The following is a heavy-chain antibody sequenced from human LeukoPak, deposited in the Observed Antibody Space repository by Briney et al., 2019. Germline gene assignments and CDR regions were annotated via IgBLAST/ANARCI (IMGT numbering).Heavy chain of an antibody. CDR1: GGSVSGYY. D-gene: IGHD2-21*02. CDR3: AREVGDADSDNWFDP. Sequence: SGTPSLTSTVSGGSVSGYYWSWIRDPPRRGLGCVGYVYYTGRATYNPSLKSRITISVDISKNRVSLKVNSVTAADTAVYYCAREVGDADSDNWFDPWGQGIPVTVSS. V-gene: IGHV4-59*02. CDR2: VYYTGRA. J-gene: IGHJ5*02.